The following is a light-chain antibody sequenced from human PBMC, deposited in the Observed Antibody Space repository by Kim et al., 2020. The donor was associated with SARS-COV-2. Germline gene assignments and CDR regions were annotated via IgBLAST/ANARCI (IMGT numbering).Light chain of an antibody. CDR3: QQYNSMYT. V-gene: IGKV3-15*01. CDR2: GAS. J-gene: IGKJ2*01. Sequence: LSVSAGTRATLSCRASQSVSSNLAWYQQKPGQAPRLLIYGASTRATGISARFSSSGSGTEFTLTITSLQSEDFAVYYCQQYNSMYTFGQGTKLEI. CDR1: QSVSSN.